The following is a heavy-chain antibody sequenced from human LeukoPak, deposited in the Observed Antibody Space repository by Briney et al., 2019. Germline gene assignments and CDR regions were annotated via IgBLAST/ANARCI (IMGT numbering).Heavy chain of an antibody. Sequence: PGGSLRLPCAASGFTFSSYAMHWVRQAPGKGLEWVAVISYDGSNKYYADSVKGRFTISRDNSKNTLYLQMNSLRAEDTAVYYCARDSPIGVVIIGYFDYWGQGTLVTVS. CDR3: ARDSPIGVVIIGYFDY. CDR2: ISYDGSNK. CDR1: GFTFSSYA. D-gene: IGHD3-3*01. J-gene: IGHJ4*02. V-gene: IGHV3-30-3*01.